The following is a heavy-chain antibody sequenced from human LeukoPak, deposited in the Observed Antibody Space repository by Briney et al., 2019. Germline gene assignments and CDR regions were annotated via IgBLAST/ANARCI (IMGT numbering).Heavy chain of an antibody. D-gene: IGHD3-22*01. V-gene: IGHV4-34*01. CDR1: GGSFSGYY. CDR2: INHSGST. J-gene: IGHJ1*01. CDR3: ASFPDSSGYQYFQH. Sequence: SETLSLTCAVYGGSFSGYYWSWIRQPPGKGLEWIGEINHSGSTNYNPSLKSRVTISVDKSKNQFSLKLSSVTAADTAVYYCASFPDSSGYQYFQHWGQGTLVTVSS.